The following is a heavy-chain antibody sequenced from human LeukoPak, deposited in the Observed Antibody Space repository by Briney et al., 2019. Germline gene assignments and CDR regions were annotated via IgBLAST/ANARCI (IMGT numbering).Heavy chain of an antibody. D-gene: IGHD1-7*01. CDR1: GFTFSSSV. CDR3: ARETGNYYFDF. J-gene: IGHJ4*02. V-gene: IGHV3-30*03. CDR2: ISYDGRDQ. Sequence: AGGSLRLSCAASGFTFSSSVMHWVRQAPGKGLEWVAAISYDGRDQYFADSVKGRFTISRDNSKNTLDLQVNGLRAEDTAVYYCARETGNYYFDFWGQGTLVTVSP.